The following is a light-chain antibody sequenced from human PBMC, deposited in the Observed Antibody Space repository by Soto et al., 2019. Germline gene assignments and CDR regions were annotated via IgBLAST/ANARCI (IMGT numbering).Light chain of an antibody. CDR3: QQQGRSWIT. V-gene: IGKV3-15*01. CDR2: GAS. CDR1: QSVSTN. Sequence: EIVMTQSPATLSVPPGERATLSCRASQSVSTNFAWYQQRPGQAPRLLFYGASIRATAVPARFTASGSGTDFTLTISRLEPEDFAVYYCQQQGRSWITFGQGTRLEIK. J-gene: IGKJ5*01.